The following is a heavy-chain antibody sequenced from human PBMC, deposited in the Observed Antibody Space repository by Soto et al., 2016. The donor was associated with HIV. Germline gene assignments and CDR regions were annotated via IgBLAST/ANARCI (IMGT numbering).Heavy chain of an antibody. CDR1: GFTFDDYG. V-gene: IGHV3-20*04. J-gene: IGHJ6*02. D-gene: IGHD3-10*01. CDR3: ARDRGYYYGSGSSKAVYYYGMDV. CDR2: INWNGGST. Sequence: EVQLVESRGGVVRPGGSLRLSCAASGFTFDDYGMSWVRQAPGKGLEWVSGINWNGGSTGYADSVKGRFTISRDNAKNSLYLQMNSLRAEDTALYYCARDRGYYYGSGSSKAVYYYGMDVWGQGTTVTVSS.